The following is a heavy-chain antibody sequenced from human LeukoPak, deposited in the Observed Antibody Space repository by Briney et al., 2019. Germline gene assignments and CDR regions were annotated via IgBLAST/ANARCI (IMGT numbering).Heavy chain of an antibody. CDR2: ISDTGGST. CDR3: AKRGVVIRVILVGFHKQAYYFDS. D-gene: IGHD3-22*01. J-gene: IGHJ4*02. CDR1: GITLSNYG. Sequence: GGSMRLSCAVSGITLSNYGMSWVRQAPGKGLEWVAGISDTGGSTNYADSVKGRFTISRDNLKNTLYLQMNSLRAEDTAVYFCAKRGVVIRVILVGFHKQAYYFDSWGQGALVTVSS. V-gene: IGHV3-23*01.